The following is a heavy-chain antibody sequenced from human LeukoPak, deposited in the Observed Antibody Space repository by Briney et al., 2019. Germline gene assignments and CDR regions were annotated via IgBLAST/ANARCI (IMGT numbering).Heavy chain of an antibody. V-gene: IGHV4-59*01. D-gene: IGHD1-26*01. CDR3: ARDQGSGSYNLDAFDI. Sequence: PSETLSLTCTVSGVSISSYYWSWLRQPPGKGLEWIGYIYYSGSTNYNPSLRSRVTISVDTSKNQFSLKVRSVTAADTAVYYCARDQGSGSYNLDAFDIWGQGTMVTVSS. J-gene: IGHJ3*02. CDR2: IYYSGST. CDR1: GVSISSYY.